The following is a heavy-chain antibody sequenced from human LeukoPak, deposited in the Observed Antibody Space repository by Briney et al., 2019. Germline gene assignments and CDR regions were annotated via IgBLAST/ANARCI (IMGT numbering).Heavy chain of an antibody. J-gene: IGHJ4*02. CDR2: IKQDGSEK. Sequence: GGSLRLSCAASGFTFNTYAMHWVRQAPGKGLEWVANIKQDGSEKYYVDSVKGRFTISRDNAKNSLYLQMNSLRAEDTAVYYCARAAYYYGSGSYYAPSGFDYWGQGTLVTVSS. V-gene: IGHV3-7*01. CDR1: GFTFNTYA. D-gene: IGHD3-10*01. CDR3: ARAAYYYGSGSYYAPSGFDY.